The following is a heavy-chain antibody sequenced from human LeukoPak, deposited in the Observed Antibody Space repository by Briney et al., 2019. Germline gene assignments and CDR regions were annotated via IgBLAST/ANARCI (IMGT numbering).Heavy chain of an antibody. CDR2: IYSGGST. J-gene: IGHJ6*02. CDR1: GFTVSSNY. Sequence: GGSLRLSCAASGFTVSSNYMSWVRQAPGKGLEWVSVIYSGGSTYYADSVKGRFTISRDNSKNTLYLQMNSLRAEDTAVYYCANIHYCSGGSCYSHYYYYGMDVWGQGTTVTVSS. D-gene: IGHD2-15*01. V-gene: IGHV3-53*05. CDR3: ANIHYCSGGSCYSHYYYYGMDV.